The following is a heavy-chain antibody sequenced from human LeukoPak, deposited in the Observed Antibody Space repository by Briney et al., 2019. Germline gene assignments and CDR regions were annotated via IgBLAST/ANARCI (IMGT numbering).Heavy chain of an antibody. Sequence: GGSLRLSCAASGFTFSMYSMAWVRQAPGKGLEWVSVINDRGGYRQDADSVKGRFTISRDNSQNTLFPQMNSLRAEDTAVYYCVRERDRGIEVADDFDYWGQGTLVTVSS. D-gene: IGHD6-19*01. J-gene: IGHJ4*02. CDR1: GFTFSMYS. CDR2: INDRGGYR. V-gene: IGHV3-23*01. CDR3: VRERDRGIEVADDFDY.